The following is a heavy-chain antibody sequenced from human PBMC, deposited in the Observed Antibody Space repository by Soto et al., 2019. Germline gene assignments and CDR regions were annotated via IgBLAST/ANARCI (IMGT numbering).Heavy chain of an antibody. CDR2: IYYRGST. CDR1: GGSVSSGSYY. V-gene: IGHV4-61*01. Sequence: SETLSLTCTVSGGSVSSGSYYWSWIRQPPGKGLEWIGYIYYRGSTNYNPSLKSRLTISIDTSKSQISLKLTSMTTADTAVYYCASSGIVGREVNTWFDPWGQGTLVTVSS. CDR3: ASSGIVGREVNTWFDP. J-gene: IGHJ5*02. D-gene: IGHD3-22*01.